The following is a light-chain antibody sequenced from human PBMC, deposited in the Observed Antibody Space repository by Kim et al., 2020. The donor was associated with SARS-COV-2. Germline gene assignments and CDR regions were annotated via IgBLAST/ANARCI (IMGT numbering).Light chain of an antibody. CDR1: SSDVGRYIV. Sequence: QSALTQPASVSGSPGQSITISCTGTSSDVGRYIVVSWYQQHPGKAPKLMLYEVSKRPSGVSDRFSGSKSGNTASLTISGLRADDEADYYCCSYAGSSTLVFGGGTQLTVL. CDR3: CSYAGSSTLV. V-gene: IGLV2-23*02. CDR2: EVS. J-gene: IGLJ2*01.